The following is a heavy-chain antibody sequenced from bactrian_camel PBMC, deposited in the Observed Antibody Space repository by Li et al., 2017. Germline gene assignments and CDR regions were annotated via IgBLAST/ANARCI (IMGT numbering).Heavy chain of an antibody. Sequence: HVQLVESGGGSVQEGQSLKLSCAISGYATSHYCIAWFRLSSGKEREEVAHIYARNGRSDVADSVKGRFTVSRDSAENTVYLQMNNLQPEDTATYYCAEGRGSRGEHCYSLNYWGQGTQVTVS. CDR3: AEGRGSRGEHCYSLNY. CDR1: GYATSHYC. V-gene: IGHV3-3*01. J-gene: IGHJ4*01. CDR2: IYARNGRS. D-gene: IGHD6*01.